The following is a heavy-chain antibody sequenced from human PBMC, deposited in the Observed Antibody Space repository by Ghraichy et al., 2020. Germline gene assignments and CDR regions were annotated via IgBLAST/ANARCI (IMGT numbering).Heavy chain of an antibody. V-gene: IGHV4-39*01. CDR3: ARQGGYCSGGSCYSFGAVDI. J-gene: IGHJ3*02. CDR2: IYYSGST. CDR1: GGSISSSSYY. D-gene: IGHD2-15*01. Sequence: SETLSLTCTVAGGSISSSSYYWGWIRQPPGKGLEWIGSIYYSGSTYYNPSLKSRVTISVDTSKNQFSLKLSSVTAADTAVYYCARQGGYCSGGSCYSFGAVDIWGQGTMVNVSS.